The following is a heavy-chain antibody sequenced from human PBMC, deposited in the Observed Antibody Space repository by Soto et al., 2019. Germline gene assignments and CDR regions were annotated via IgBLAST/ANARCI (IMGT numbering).Heavy chain of an antibody. CDR2: ISHDGNNK. J-gene: IGHJ3*02. D-gene: IGHD2-15*01. CDR3: ARAQYCSGGSCYPRAFDI. CDR1: GFTFSSYA. Sequence: QVPLVESGGGVVQPGRSLRLSCAASGFTFSSYAIHWVRQAPGKGLEWVALISHDGNNKYYADSVKGRFSISRDNSKNTLYLQMNSLGAEDTAVYYCARAQYCSGGSCYPRAFDIWGQGTMVTVSS. V-gene: IGHV3-30-3*01.